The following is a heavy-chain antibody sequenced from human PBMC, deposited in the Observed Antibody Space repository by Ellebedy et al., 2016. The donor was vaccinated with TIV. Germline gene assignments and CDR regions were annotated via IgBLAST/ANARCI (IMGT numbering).Heavy chain of an antibody. D-gene: IGHD2-2*01. Sequence: SETLSLXCAVYGGSFSGYYWSWIRQPPGKGLEWIGEINHSGSTNYNPSLKSRVTISVDTSKNQFSLKLSSVTAADTAVYYCARGRGRHIVVVPAATRRYMDVWGKGTTVTVSS. CDR2: INHSGST. J-gene: IGHJ6*03. CDR1: GGSFSGYY. CDR3: ARGRGRHIVVVPAATRRYMDV. V-gene: IGHV4-34*01.